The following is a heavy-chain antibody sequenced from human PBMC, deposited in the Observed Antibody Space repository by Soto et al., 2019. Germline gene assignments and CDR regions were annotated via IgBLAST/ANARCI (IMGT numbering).Heavy chain of an antibody. D-gene: IGHD3-3*01. CDR2: INAGNGDT. V-gene: IGHV1-3*01. Sequence: ASVQVSCKTSGYIFTTYALHWVRQAPGRGLEWMGWINAGNGDTIYSQKFQGRVTLTRDTSASTAYMELSSLRSEVTAVYYCARDDATSFWTGYSDYWGQGTLCSLS. CDR3: ARDDATSFWTGYSDY. CDR1: GYIFTTYA. J-gene: IGHJ4*02.